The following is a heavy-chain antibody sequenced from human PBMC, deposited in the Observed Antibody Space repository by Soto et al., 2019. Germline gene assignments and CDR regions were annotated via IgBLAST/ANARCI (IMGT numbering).Heavy chain of an antibody. J-gene: IGHJ4*02. CDR1: GYSFTSCY. V-gene: IGHV1-46*04. CDR3: ARGDKGGSH. Sequence: QVQLVQSGAEVKKPGASVRLSCKASGYSFTSCYIHWVRQAPGQGFEWMGIINPNGGSTSYAQKLQGRVTMTRDTSTSTVFMDLSSLRSDDTAVYYCARGDKGGSHWGQGTLVTVSS. D-gene: IGHD1-26*01. CDR2: INPNGGST.